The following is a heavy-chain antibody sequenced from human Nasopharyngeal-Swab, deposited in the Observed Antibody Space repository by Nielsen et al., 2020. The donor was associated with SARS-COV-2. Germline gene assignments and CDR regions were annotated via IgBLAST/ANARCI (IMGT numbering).Heavy chain of an antibody. D-gene: IGHD4-17*01. CDR3: ARARGAYGDYYYYYYTDV. J-gene: IGHJ6*03. CDR2: TYYRSKWHN. V-gene: IGHV6-1*01. Sequence: WIRQSPSRGLEWLGRTYYRSKWHNDYVVSVKSRITINPDTSKNQFSLHLNSVTPEDTAVYYCARARGAYGDYYYYYYTDVWGKGTTVTVSS.